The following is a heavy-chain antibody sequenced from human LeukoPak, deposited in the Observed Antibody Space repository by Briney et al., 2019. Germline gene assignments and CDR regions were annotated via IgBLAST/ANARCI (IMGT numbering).Heavy chain of an antibody. Sequence: GESLRISCKGSGYSFTSYWINWVRQMPGKGLEWMGTIDPSDSYTNYNPSLQGHVTISADKSIRTAYLQWSSLKASDTAMYYCARERVAAAGIVDYWGQGTLVTVSS. CDR2: IDPSDSYT. CDR3: ARERVAAAGIVDY. V-gene: IGHV5-10-1*01. J-gene: IGHJ4*02. D-gene: IGHD6-13*01. CDR1: GYSFTSYW.